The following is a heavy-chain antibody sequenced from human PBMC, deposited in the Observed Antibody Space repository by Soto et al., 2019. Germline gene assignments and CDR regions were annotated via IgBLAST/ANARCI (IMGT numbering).Heavy chain of an antibody. CDR3: AKAAVGYSYSYGMDV. V-gene: IGHV3-23*01. CDR2: ISESTSGVST. CDR1: GFTFSSFA. J-gene: IGHJ6*02. D-gene: IGHD2-15*01. Sequence: EVRLLESGGGLVQPGESLRLSCAASGFTFSSFAMSWVRQAPGKGLEWVSCISESTSGVSTNYADYVKGRFTISRDNSRIKLYLQMNSLRAEDTALYYCAKAAVGYSYSYGMDVWGQGATVTVSS.